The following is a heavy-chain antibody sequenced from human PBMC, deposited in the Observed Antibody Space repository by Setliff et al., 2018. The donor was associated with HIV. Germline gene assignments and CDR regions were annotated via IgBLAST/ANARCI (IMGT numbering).Heavy chain of an antibody. V-gene: IGHV1-2*02. CDR1: GYTFTGYY. Sequence: ASVKVSCKASGYTFTGYYMHWVRQAPGQGLEWMGWINPNSGGTNYAQKFQGRATMTRDTSISTAYMELSRLRSDDTAVYYCARGALLAVFDFDHWGQGTQVTVSS. D-gene: IGHD3-10*01. CDR3: ARGALLAVFDFDH. CDR2: INPNSGGT. J-gene: IGHJ4*02.